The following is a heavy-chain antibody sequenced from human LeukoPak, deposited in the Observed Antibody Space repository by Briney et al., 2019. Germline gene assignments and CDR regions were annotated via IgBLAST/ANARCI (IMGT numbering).Heavy chain of an antibody. V-gene: IGHV3-30*18. Sequence: GGSLRLSCAASGFTFSSYWMNWARQAPGKGLEWVAAISYEGSNKYYGDSVKGRITISRDNARNTVDLQMNSLRAEDTAAYYCVKSLDRHYYDIHGPLSHWGQGTLVTVSS. CDR1: GFTFSSYW. J-gene: IGHJ4*02. CDR2: ISYEGSNK. CDR3: VKSLDRHYYDIHGPLSH. D-gene: IGHD3-22*01.